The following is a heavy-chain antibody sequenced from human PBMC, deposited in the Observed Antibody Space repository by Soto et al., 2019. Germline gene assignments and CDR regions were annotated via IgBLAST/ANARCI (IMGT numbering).Heavy chain of an antibody. V-gene: IGHV4-34*01. CDR1: GVSISTYY. D-gene: IGHD4-4*01. J-gene: IGHJ4*02. CDR2: MNQSGRT. Sequence: QVQLQESGPGLVKPSETLSLTCSVSGVSISTYYWTWIRQPPGKGLEWIGEMNQSGRTNYNPSLKSRVTISVDTPKNQFSLRLNSVTAADTAVYYCARAEAYSNYPARWGQGTLVTVSS. CDR3: ARAEAYSNYPAR.